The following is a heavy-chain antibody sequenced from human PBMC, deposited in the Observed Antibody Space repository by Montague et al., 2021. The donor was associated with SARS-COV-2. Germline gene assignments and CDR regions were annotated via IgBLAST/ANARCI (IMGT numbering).Heavy chain of an antibody. D-gene: IGHD3-10*01. J-gene: IGHJ4*02. CDR3: ARQNPNYYDLVSYVALGDY. CDR2: IYYSGST. Sequence: SETLSLTCTVSGGSISSSTYYWGWIRQPPGKGLEWIGSIYYSGSTYYXPSLKSRVTISVDTSKKQFSLKLSSVTAADTAVYYCARQNPNYYDLVSYVALGDYWGQGTLVTVSS. CDR1: GGSISSSTYY. V-gene: IGHV4-39*01.